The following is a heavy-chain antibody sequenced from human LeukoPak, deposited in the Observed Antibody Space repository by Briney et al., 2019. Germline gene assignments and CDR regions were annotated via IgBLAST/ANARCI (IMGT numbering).Heavy chain of an antibody. Sequence: ASVKVSCKASGYTFTSYGISWVRQAPGQGLEWMGWISAYNGNTNYAQKLQGRVTMTTDTSTSTAYMELRSLRSDDTAVCYCARDRLGYCSSTSCYSDYWGQGTLVTVSS. CDR3: ARDRLGYCSSTSCYSDY. CDR1: GYTFTSYG. D-gene: IGHD2-2*01. CDR2: ISAYNGNT. V-gene: IGHV1-18*01. J-gene: IGHJ4*02.